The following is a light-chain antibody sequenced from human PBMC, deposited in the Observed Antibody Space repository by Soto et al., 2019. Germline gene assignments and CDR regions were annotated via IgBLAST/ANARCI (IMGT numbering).Light chain of an antibody. CDR3: QQYNNWPWT. J-gene: IGKJ1*01. CDR1: QSVSSN. Sequence: ERVMTQSPATLSVSPGERATLSCRASQSVSSNLAWYQQKPGQAPRLLIYSASTRATGIPARFSGSGSGTEFTITISSLQSEDFAVYYCQQYNNWPWTFGQGTKVEIK. CDR2: SAS. V-gene: IGKV3D-15*01.